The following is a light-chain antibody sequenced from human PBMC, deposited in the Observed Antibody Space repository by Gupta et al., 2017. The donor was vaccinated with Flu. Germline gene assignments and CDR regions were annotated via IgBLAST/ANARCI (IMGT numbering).Light chain of an antibody. CDR3: QHFGSSPLT. J-gene: IGKJ4*01. Sequence: ERATRSCRASQSVSSSYLAWYQQKLGQAPRLLIYGASSRATGIPDRFSGSGSGTDFTLTISRLEPEDFAVYYCQHFGSSPLTFGGGTKVEIK. CDR2: GAS. V-gene: IGKV3-20*01. CDR1: QSVSSSY.